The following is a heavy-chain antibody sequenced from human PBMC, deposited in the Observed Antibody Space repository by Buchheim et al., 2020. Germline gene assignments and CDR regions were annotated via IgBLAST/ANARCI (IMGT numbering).Heavy chain of an antibody. D-gene: IGHD6-19*01. CDR2: IWYDGSNK. CDR1: GFTFSSYG. Sequence: VQLVESGGGVVQPGRSLRLSCAASGFTFSSYGMHWVRQAPGKGLEWVAVIWYDGSNKYYADSVKGRFTISRDNSKNTLYLQMNSLRAEDTAVYYCARKAVAALEPFYFDYWGQGTL. CDR3: ARKAVAALEPFYFDY. V-gene: IGHV3-33*01. J-gene: IGHJ4*02.